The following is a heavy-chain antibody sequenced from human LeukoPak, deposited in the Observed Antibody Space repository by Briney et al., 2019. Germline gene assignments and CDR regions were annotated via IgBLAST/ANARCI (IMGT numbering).Heavy chain of an antibody. Sequence: KPSETLSLTCEVSVESISTNIFYWGWIRQPPGKGLEWIGSVHYSGTNYRNPSLKSRVTISVDLSKNAFSVNLTSVTAADTATYYCVRVSVGGLVHYWGQGTRVTVSS. CDR1: VESISTNIFY. CDR2: VHYSGTN. CDR3: VRVSVGGLVHY. D-gene: IGHD1-26*01. J-gene: IGHJ4*02. V-gene: IGHV4-39*02.